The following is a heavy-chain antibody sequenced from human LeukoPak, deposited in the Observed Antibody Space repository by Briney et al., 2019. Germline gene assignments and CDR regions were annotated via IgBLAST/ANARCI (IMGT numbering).Heavy chain of an antibody. CDR1: GYTFTSYG. CDR2: IIPIFGTA. Sequence: GASVKVSCKASGYTFTSYGISWVRQAPGQGLEWMGGIIPIFGTANYAQKFQGRVTITADKSTSTAYMELSSLRSEDTAVYYCASMVRDGYWYYYYYYMDVWGKGTTVTVSS. J-gene: IGHJ6*03. D-gene: IGHD5-18*01. CDR3: ASMVRDGYWYYYYYYMDV. V-gene: IGHV1-69*06.